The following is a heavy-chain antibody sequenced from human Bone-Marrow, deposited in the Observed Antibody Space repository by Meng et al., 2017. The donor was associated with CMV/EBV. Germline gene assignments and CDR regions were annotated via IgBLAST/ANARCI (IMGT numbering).Heavy chain of an antibody. Sequence: GSFSGYYWSWIRQPPGKRLEWIGEINHSGSTNYNPSLKSRVTISVDTSKNQFSLKLSSVTAADTAVYYCARGGYCSTSCYYNWFDPWGQGTLVTVSS. CDR1: GSFSGYY. D-gene: IGHD2-2*01. CDR3: ARGGYCSTSCYYNWFDP. J-gene: IGHJ5*02. V-gene: IGHV4-34*01. CDR2: INHSGST.